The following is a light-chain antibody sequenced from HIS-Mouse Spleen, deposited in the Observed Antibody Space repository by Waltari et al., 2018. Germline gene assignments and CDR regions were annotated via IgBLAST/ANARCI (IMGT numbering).Light chain of an antibody. CDR1: SSDVGGYNY. CDR2: DVS. J-gene: IGLJ1*01. Sequence: QSALTQPRSVSGSPGQSVTISCTGTSSDVGGYNYVSWYQQHPGKAPKLMIYDVSKRPSGVPVRCSGSKSGNTASLTISGLQAEDEADYYCCSYAGSYTGVFGTGTKVTVL. V-gene: IGLV2-11*01. CDR3: CSYAGSYTGV.